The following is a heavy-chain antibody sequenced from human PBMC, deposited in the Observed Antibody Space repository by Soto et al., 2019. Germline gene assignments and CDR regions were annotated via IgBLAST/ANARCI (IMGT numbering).Heavy chain of an antibody. CDR2: IYYSGST. CDR3: ARAGVVVVPAATLGFDY. J-gene: IGHJ4*02. D-gene: IGHD2-2*01. Sequence: QVQLQESGPGLVKPSQTLSLTCTVSGGSISSGGYYWSWIRQHPGKGLEWIGYIYYSGSTYYNPSLKTRLTISVDTSKTQVSLKLSSVTAADTAVHYCARAGVVVVPAATLGFDYWGQGTLVTVSS. CDR1: GGSISSGGYY. V-gene: IGHV4-31*03.